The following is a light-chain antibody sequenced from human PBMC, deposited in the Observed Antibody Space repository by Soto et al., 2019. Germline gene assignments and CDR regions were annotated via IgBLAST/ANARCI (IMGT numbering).Light chain of an antibody. J-gene: IGKJ2*01. Sequence: EVVMTQSPATLSVSPGESATLSCRASQTIRKNLAWYQQKPGQVPRLLMYDAFTRAIGIPARFSGSASGTEFTLTISCLQSEDFAVYYCQQYNDWPAYTFGQGTKLEIK. V-gene: IGKV3-15*01. CDR3: QQYNDWPAYT. CDR2: DAF. CDR1: QTIRKN.